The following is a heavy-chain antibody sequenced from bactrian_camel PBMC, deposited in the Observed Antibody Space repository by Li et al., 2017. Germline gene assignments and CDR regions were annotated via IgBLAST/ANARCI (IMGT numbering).Heavy chain of an antibody. CDR2: ISNTGDRT. D-gene: IGHD5*01. V-gene: IGHV3S42*01. Sequence: DVQLVESGGGLVQPGRSLRLSCTTSTFTFNTFTFKNYAMTWVRQAPGKGLEWVSAISNTGDRTNYADSVKGRFTISRDNAKNTLHLELNSLKIEDSAIYYCACDGAPGDETARYDYWGQGTQVTVS. J-gene: IGHJ4*01. CDR3: ACDGAPGDETARYDY. CDR1: TFTFNTFTFKNYA.